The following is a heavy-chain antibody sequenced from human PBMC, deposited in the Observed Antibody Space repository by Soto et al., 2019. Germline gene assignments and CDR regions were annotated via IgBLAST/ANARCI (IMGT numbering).Heavy chain of an antibody. Sequence: QVQLQQWGAGLLKPSETLSLTCAVYGGSFSGYYWSWILQPPGKGLEWIGEINHSGSTNYNPSLKSRVTISVDTSKNQFSLKLSSVTAADTAVYYCARGRVVLLWFGDHNWFDPWGQGTLVTVSS. CDR1: GGSFSGYY. D-gene: IGHD3-10*01. CDR3: ARGRVVLLWFGDHNWFDP. J-gene: IGHJ5*02. CDR2: INHSGST. V-gene: IGHV4-34*01.